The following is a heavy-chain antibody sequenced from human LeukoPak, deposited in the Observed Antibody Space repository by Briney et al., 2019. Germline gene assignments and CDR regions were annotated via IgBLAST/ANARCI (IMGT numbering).Heavy chain of an antibody. CDR2: IYYSGST. D-gene: IGHD3-3*01. V-gene: IGHV4-59*01. CDR1: GGSISSYY. CDR3: ARVDWRLEWLGKNYYMDV. Sequence: PSETLSLTCTVSGGSISSYYWSWIRQPPGKGLEWIGYIYYSGSTNYNPSLKSRVTISVDTSKNQFSLKLSSVTAADTAVYYCARVDWRLEWLGKNYYMDVWGKGTTVTVSS. J-gene: IGHJ6*03.